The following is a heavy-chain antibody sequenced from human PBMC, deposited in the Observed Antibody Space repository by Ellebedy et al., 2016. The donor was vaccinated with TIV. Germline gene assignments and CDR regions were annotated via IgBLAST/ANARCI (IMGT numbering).Heavy chain of an antibody. Sequence: SETLSLXXTVSGGSVSSGSYSWSWIRQPPGKGLEWIGYIYYSGSTKNNPSLKSRVTISVDTSKNQFSLNLSSVTAADTAVYYCARWDITMSDLDYWGQGTLVTVSS. CDR3: ARWDITMSDLDY. V-gene: IGHV4-61*01. J-gene: IGHJ4*02. CDR1: GGSVSSGSYS. CDR2: IYYSGST. D-gene: IGHD3-22*01.